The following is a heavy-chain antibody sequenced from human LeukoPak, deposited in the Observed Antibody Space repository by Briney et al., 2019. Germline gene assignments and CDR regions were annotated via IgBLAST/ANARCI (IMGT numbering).Heavy chain of an antibody. J-gene: IGHJ4*02. CDR3: ARALNYYDSSGYLDY. Sequence: PSETLSLTCTVSGGSISSGGYYWRWIRQHPGKGLEWIGYIYYSGSTYYNPSLKSRVTISVDTSKNQFSLKLSSVTAADTAVYYCARALNYYDSSGYLDYWGQGTLVTVSS. CDR1: GGSISSGGYY. CDR2: IYYSGST. D-gene: IGHD3-22*01. V-gene: IGHV4-31*03.